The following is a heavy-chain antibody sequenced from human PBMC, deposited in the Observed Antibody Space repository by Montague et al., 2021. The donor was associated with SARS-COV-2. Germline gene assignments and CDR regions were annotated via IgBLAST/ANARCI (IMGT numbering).Heavy chain of an antibody. D-gene: IGHD3-22*01. V-gene: IGHV3-66*01. J-gene: IGHJ4*02. CDR3: ARGYYDSSGYYATVGVH. CDR2: IYSGGST. Sequence: PRLSCAASGFTVSSNSMSWVRQAPGKGLEWVSVIYSGGSTYYADSVKGRFTISRDNSKNTLYLQMNSLRAEDTAVYYCARGYYDSSGYYATVGVHWGQGTLVTVSS. CDR1: GFTVSSNS.